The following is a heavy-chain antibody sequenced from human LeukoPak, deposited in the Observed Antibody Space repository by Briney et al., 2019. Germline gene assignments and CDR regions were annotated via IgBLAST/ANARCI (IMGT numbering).Heavy chain of an antibody. CDR3: AKEGEATVTTRYFDY. CDR1: GFTFDSKA. V-gene: IGHV3-23*01. J-gene: IGHJ4*02. Sequence: GGSLRLSCAASGFTFDSKAMSWVRQAPGKGLEWVSDISGSGTTTDYADSVKGRFTISRDNSKNTLYLQMNSLRAEDTAVYYCAKEGEATVTTRYFDYWGQGTLVTVSS. D-gene: IGHD4-17*01. CDR2: ISGSGTTT.